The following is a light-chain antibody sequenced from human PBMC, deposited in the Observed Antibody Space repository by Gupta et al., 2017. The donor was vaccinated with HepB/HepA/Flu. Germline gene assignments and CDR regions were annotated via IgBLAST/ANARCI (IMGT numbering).Light chain of an antibody. Sequence: EIVLTQSPATLSLSPGERATLSCGPSESVRSRYLAWYQQKPGLAPRLLMYDASKRATGIPDRFSGSGSGTDFTLTISRLEPEDFAVYYCQQDGSSPLTFGGGTKVEIK. CDR1: ESVRSRY. V-gene: IGKV3D-20*01. CDR3: QQDGSSPLT. CDR2: DAS. J-gene: IGKJ4*01.